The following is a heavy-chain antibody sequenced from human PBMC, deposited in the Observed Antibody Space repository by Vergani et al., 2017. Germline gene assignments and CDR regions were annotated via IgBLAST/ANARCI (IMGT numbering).Heavy chain of an antibody. CDR1: GGSISSSSYY. Sequence: LQLQESGPGLVKPSETLSLTCTVSGGSISSSSYYWGWIRQPPGKGLEWVSAISGSGGSTYYADSVKGRFTISRDNSKNTLYLQMNSLRAEDTAVYYCAKVLHYYDSSGYYYVGGGDYWGQGTLVTVSS. D-gene: IGHD3-22*01. V-gene: IGHV3-23*01. CDR3: AKVLHYYDSSGYYYVGGGDY. J-gene: IGHJ4*02. CDR2: ISGSGGST.